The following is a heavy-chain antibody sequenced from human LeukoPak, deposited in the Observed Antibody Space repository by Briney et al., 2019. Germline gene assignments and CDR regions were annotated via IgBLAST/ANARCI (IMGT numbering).Heavy chain of an antibody. Sequence: VASVKVSCKVSGYTLTELSMHWVRQAPGKGVEWMGGFDPEDGETIYAQKFQGRVTMTEDTSTDTAYMELSSLRSEDTAVYYCATEGRRGYSGYDFFDWGQGTLVTVSS. CDR1: GYTLTELS. J-gene: IGHJ4*02. CDR3: ATEGRRGYSGYDFFD. V-gene: IGHV1-24*01. D-gene: IGHD5-12*01. CDR2: FDPEDGET.